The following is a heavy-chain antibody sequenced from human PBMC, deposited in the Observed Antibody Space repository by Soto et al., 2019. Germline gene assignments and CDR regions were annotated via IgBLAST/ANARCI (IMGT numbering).Heavy chain of an antibody. D-gene: IGHD3-10*01. J-gene: IGHJ4*02. CDR1: GYSFTSYW. CDR3: ARHEVVKDPGVSGGYGSGSYGFDY. Sequence: GESLKISCKGSGYSFTSYWIGWVRQMPGKGLEWMGIIYPGDSDTRYSPSFQGQVTISADKSISTAYLQWSSLKASDTAMYYCARHEVVKDPGVSGGYGSGSYGFDYWGQGTLVTVSS. V-gene: IGHV5-51*01. CDR2: IYPGDSDT.